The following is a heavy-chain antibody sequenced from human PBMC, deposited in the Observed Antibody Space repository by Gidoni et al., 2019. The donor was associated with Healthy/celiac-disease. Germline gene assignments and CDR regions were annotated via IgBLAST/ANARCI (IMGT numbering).Heavy chain of an antibody. CDR2: ISGSGGRT. J-gene: IGHJ4*02. V-gene: IGHV3-23*01. CDR3: AKSRRIAVAGTGVY. CDR1: GFPFSSYA. Sequence: EVQLLESGGGLVPPGGSLRLSCAASGFPFSSYAMSWVRQAPGKGLEWVSAISGSGGRTYYADSVKGRFTISRDNSKNTLYLQMNSLRAEDTAVYYCAKSRRIAVAGTGVYWGQGTLVTVSS. D-gene: IGHD6-19*01.